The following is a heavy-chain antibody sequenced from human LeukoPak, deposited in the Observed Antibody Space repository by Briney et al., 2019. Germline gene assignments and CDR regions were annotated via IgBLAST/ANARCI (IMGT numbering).Heavy chain of an antibody. V-gene: IGHV1-18*01. J-gene: IGHJ3*02. CDR2: ISAYNGNT. Sequence: ASVKVSCKASGDTFTSYGISWVRQAPGQGLEWMGWISAYNGNTNYAQKLQGRVTMTTDTSTSTAYMELRSLRSDDTAVYYCARDGRSGYDILTGYYVYPDAFDIWGQGTMVTVSS. CDR3: ARDGRSGYDILTGYYVYPDAFDI. D-gene: IGHD3-9*01. CDR1: GDTFTSYG.